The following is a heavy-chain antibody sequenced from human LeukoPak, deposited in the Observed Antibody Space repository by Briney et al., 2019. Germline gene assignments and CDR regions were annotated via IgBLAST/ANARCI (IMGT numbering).Heavy chain of an antibody. Sequence: ASVKVSCKASGYTFTGYYMHWVRQAPGQGLEWMGWINPNSGGTNYAQKFQGRVTMTRDTSISTAYMELSRLRSDDTAVYYCARDSGSSSSFYYWGQGTLVTVSS. CDR2: INPNSGGT. CDR1: GYTFTGYY. V-gene: IGHV1-2*02. CDR3: ARDSGSSSSFYY. D-gene: IGHD6-6*01. J-gene: IGHJ4*02.